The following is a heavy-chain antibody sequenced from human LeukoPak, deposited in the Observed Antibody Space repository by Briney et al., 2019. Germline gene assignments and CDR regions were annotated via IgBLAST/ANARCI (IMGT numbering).Heavy chain of an antibody. CDR2: ISYDGSNK. CDR1: GFTFSSYA. J-gene: IGHJ3*02. V-gene: IGHV3-30*01. CDR3: ASSQSGAFDI. Sequence: RAGGSLRLSCAASGFTFSSYAMHWVRQAPGKGLEWVAVISYDGSNKYYADSVKGRFTISRDNSKNTLYLQMNSLRAEDTAVYYCASSQSGAFDIWGQGTMVTVSS.